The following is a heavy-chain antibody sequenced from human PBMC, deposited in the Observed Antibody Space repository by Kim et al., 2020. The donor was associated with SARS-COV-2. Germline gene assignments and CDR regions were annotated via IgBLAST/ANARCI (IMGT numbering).Heavy chain of an antibody. CDR3: AKGVGYCSSTSCVRRIQLRYFDY. Sequence: GGSLRLFCAASGFTFSSYAMSWVRQAPGKGLEWVSAISGSGGSTYYADSVKGRFTISRDNSKNTLYLQMNSLRAEDTAVYYCAKGVGYCSSTSCVRRIQLRYFDYWGQGTLVTVSS. J-gene: IGHJ4*02. CDR1: GFTFSSYA. CDR2: ISGSGGST. V-gene: IGHV3-23*01. D-gene: IGHD2-2*01.